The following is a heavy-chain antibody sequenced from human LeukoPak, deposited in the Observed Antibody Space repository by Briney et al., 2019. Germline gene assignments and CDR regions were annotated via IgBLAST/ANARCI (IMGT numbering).Heavy chain of an antibody. J-gene: IGHJ4*02. V-gene: IGHV3-23*01. CDR1: GFTFSSYA. Sequence: EGSLRLSCAASGFTFSSYAMSWVRQAPGKGLEWVSAISGSGGSTYYADSVKGRFTISRDNSKNTLYLQMNSLRAEDTAVYYCAKVDIVVVVAAWFDYWGQGTLVTVSS. CDR3: AKVDIVVVVAAWFDY. D-gene: IGHD2-15*01. CDR2: ISGSGGST.